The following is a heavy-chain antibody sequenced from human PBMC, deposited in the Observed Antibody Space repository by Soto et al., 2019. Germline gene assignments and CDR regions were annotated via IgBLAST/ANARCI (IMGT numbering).Heavy chain of an antibody. V-gene: IGHV4-59*01. CDR2: IYYSGST. CDR3: ARSARSGYCSSTSCYANNWFDP. Sequence: RRIRKTPRKGLEWIGYIYYSGSTNYNPSLKSRVTISVDTSKNQFSLKLSSVTAADTAVYYCARSARSGYCSSTSCYANNWFDPWGQGTLVTVFS. D-gene: IGHD2-2*01. J-gene: IGHJ5*02.